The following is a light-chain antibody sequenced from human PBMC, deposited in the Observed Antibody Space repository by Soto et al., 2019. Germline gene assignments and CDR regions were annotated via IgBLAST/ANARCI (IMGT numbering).Light chain of an antibody. CDR3: QQYINWPRT. Sequence: EIVMTQSPATLSVSPGERATLSCRASQSVSSELAWYQQKPGQAPRLLIYGASTRATGIPARFSGSGSGTEFTLPISSLQSEDFAIYYCQQYINWPRTFGQGTKVEIK. J-gene: IGKJ1*01. V-gene: IGKV3-15*01. CDR1: QSVSSE. CDR2: GAS.